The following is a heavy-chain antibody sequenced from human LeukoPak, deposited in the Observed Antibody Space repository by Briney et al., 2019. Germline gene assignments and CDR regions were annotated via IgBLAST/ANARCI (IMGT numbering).Heavy chain of an antibody. J-gene: IGHJ6*03. Sequence: SETLSLTCAVYGGSFSDYSWTWICQPPGKGLQWMGEINHNGGTNHNPSLMRRVIMPVDTSKNQISLKVSSVAAADTAVYYCARVGYSYSINDWSRTGLGAYPTKYYYYLDVWGKGTTVTVSS. D-gene: IGHD5-18*01. CDR2: INHNGGT. CDR1: GGSFSDYS. V-gene: IGHV4-34*01. CDR3: ARVGYSYSINDWSRTGLGAYPTKYYYYLDV.